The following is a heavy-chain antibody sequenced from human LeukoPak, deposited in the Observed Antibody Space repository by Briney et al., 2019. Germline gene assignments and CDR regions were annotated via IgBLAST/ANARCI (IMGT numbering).Heavy chain of an antibody. D-gene: IGHD1-26*01. CDR3: ARESGCFDY. CDR1: GFTFSSYA. J-gene: IGHJ4*02. Sequence: PGGSLRLSCAASGFTFSSYAMHWVRQAPGKGLEWVAVISYDGSNKYYADSVKGRFTISRDNSKNTLYLQMNSLRAEDTAAYYCARESGCFDYWGQGTLVTVSS. CDR2: ISYDGSNK. V-gene: IGHV3-30-3*01.